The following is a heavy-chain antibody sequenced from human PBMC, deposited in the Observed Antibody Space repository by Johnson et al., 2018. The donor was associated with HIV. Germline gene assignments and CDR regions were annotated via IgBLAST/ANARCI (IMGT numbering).Heavy chain of an antibody. CDR1: GFTFSSYA. CDR3: AREIVGAAKAFDI. J-gene: IGHJ3*02. Sequence: QVQLVESGGGVVQPGRSLRLSCAASGFTFSSYAMHWVRQAPGKGLEWVAVISYDGSNKYYADSVKGRFTISRDNAKNSLYLQMNSLRAEDTALYYCAREIVGAAKAFDIWGQGTMVTVSS. CDR2: ISYDGSNK. D-gene: IGHD1-26*01. V-gene: IGHV3-30*04.